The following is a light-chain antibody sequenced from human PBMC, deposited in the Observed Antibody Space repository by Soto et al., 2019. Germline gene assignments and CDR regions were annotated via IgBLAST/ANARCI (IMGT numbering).Light chain of an antibody. J-gene: IGLJ1*01. Sequence: QSVLTQPPSASGSPGQSVTISCTGTSSDVGAYNYVSWYQQHPGKAPKLMIYEVSKRPSGVPDRFSGPKSGNTASLTVSGLQAEDEADYYCCSYAGSYTYVFGTGTKVTVL. CDR3: CSYAGSYTYV. CDR1: SSDVGAYNY. CDR2: EVS. V-gene: IGLV2-8*01.